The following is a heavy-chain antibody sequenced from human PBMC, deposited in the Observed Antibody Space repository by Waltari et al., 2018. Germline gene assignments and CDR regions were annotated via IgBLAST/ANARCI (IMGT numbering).Heavy chain of an antibody. CDR2: FDPEDGET. D-gene: IGHD2-21*02. V-gene: IGHV1-24*01. CDR1: GSTLTELS. J-gene: IGHJ4*02. Sequence: QVQLVQSGAEVKKPGASVKVSCKVSGSTLTELSMHWVRQAPGKGLEWMGGFDPEDGETIYAQKFQGRVTMTEDTSTDTAYMELSSLRSEDTAVYYCATFLAYCGGDCYSTVYWGQGTLVTVSS. CDR3: ATFLAYCGGDCYSTVY.